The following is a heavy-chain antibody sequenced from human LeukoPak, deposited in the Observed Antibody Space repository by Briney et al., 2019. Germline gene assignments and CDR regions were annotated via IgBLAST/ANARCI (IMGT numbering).Heavy chain of an antibody. V-gene: IGHV4-59*01. CDR1: GGSISSYY. D-gene: IGHD3-10*01. CDR3: ARELTDHYYGSGSYAFDP. CDR2: IYYSGST. J-gene: IGHJ5*02. Sequence: KTSETLSLTCTVSGGSISSYYWSWIRQPPGKGLEWIGYIYYSGSTNYNPSLKSRVTISVDTSKNQFSLKLSSVTAADTAVYYCARELTDHYYGSGSYAFDPWGQGTLVTVSS.